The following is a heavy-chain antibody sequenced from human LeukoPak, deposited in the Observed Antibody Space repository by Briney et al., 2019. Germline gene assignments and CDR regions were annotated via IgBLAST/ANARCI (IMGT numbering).Heavy chain of an antibody. CDR1: RFIFSSYG. V-gene: IGHV3-30*03. CDR2: ISYDGSNK. Sequence: PGGSLRLSCTASRFIFSSYGMHWVRQAPGKGLEWVAVISYDGSNKYYADSVKGRFTISRDNSKNTLYVQMNSLRAEDTAVYYCARDPAKFWSGHDYWGQGTLVTVSS. CDR3: ARDPAKFWSGHDY. D-gene: IGHD3-3*01. J-gene: IGHJ4*02.